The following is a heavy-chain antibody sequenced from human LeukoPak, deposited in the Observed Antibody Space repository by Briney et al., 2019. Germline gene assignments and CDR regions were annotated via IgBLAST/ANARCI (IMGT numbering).Heavy chain of an antibody. CDR1: GFTFSSYW. J-gene: IGHJ3*02. V-gene: IGHV3-7*01. CDR3: AREEVEGAFDI. CDR2: IKQDGSEK. D-gene: IGHD2-15*01. Sequence: QPGGSLRLSCAAPGFTFSSYWMGWVRQAPGKGLEWVANIKQDGSEKYYVDSVKGRFTISRDNAKNSLYLQMNSLRAEDTAVYYCAREEVEGAFDIWGQGTMVTVSS.